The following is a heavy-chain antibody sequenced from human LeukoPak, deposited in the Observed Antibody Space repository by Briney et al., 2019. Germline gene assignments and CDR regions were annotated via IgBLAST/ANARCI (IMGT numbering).Heavy chain of an antibody. D-gene: IGHD6-13*01. Sequence: PGGSLRLSCAASGFTFSSYAMSWVRQAPGKGLEWVSAISGSGGSTYYADSVKGRFTISRDNSKNTLYLQMNSLRAEDTAVYYCAKDPLHSSSRYLTDYYYYYGMDVWGQGTTVTVSS. J-gene: IGHJ6*02. V-gene: IGHV3-23*01. CDR3: AKDPLHSSSRYLTDYYYYYGMDV. CDR1: GFTFSSYA. CDR2: ISGSGGST.